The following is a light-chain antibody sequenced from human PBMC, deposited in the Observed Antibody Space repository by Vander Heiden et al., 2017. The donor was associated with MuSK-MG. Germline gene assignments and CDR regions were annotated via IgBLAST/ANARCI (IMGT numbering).Light chain of an antibody. Sequence: DIVMTQSPLSLPVTPGEPASISCRSSQSVLHNYGYNYLDWFLQKPGQFPQVLIHLGSNRAPGVPDRLSGSGSGTDFTLKVSRVEAEDVGVYYCRQPLQTPRTFGPRTKVDIK. V-gene: IGKV2-28*01. J-gene: IGKJ3*01. CDR1: QSVLHNYGYNY. CDR2: LGS. CDR3: RQPLQTPRT.